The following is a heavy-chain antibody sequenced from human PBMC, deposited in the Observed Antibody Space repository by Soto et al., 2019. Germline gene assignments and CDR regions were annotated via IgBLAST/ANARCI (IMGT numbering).Heavy chain of an antibody. CDR2: IYYSGST. Sequence: SETLSLTCTVSGGSISSYYWSWIRQPPGKGLEWIGYIYYSGSTNYNPSLKSRVTISVDTSKNQFSLKLSSVTAADTAVYYCARSASMIFYFDYWGQGTLVTVSS. CDR3: ARSASMIFYFDY. J-gene: IGHJ4*02. V-gene: IGHV4-59*01. CDR1: GGSISSYY. D-gene: IGHD3-16*01.